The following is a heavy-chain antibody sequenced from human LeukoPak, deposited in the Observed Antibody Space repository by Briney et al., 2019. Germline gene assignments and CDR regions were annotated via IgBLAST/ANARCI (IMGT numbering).Heavy chain of an antibody. CDR1: GFTFSSYS. Sequence: GGSLRLSCVASGFTFSSYSMNWVRQAPGKGLEWVSSISSSSSYIYYADSVKGRFTISRDNAKDSLYLQMNSLRAEDTAVYYCARYPGLIYSYGREGFDYWGQGTLVTVSS. V-gene: IGHV3-21*01. J-gene: IGHJ4*02. CDR3: ARYPGLIYSYGREGFDY. D-gene: IGHD5-18*01. CDR2: ISSSSSYI.